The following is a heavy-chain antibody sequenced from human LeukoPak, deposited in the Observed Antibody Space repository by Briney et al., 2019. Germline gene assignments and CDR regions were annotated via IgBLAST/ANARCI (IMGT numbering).Heavy chain of an antibody. CDR3: ARDTRIAVAGDYYCYMDV. V-gene: IGHV4-4*07. CDR2: IYTSGST. J-gene: IGHJ6*03. D-gene: IGHD6-19*01. CDR1: GGPISSYY. Sequence: SETLSLTCTVSGGPISSYYWSWIRQPAGKGLEWIGRIYTSGSTNYNPSLKSRVTMSVDTSKNQFSLKLSSVTAADTAVYYCARDTRIAVAGDYYCYMDVWGKGTTVTVSS.